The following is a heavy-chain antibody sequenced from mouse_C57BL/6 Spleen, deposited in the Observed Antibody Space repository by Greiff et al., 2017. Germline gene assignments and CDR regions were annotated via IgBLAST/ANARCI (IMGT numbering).Heavy chain of an antibody. J-gene: IGHJ2*01. CDR1: GYTFTDYY. Sequence: VQLQQSGAELVRPGASVKLSCKASGYTFTDYYINWVKQRPGQGLEWIARIYPGSGNTYYNEKFKGKATLTAEKSSSTAYMQLSSLTSEDSAVYFCAREATFFDYWGQGTTLTVSS. V-gene: IGHV1-76*01. D-gene: IGHD4-1*02. CDR3: AREATFFDY. CDR2: IYPGSGNT.